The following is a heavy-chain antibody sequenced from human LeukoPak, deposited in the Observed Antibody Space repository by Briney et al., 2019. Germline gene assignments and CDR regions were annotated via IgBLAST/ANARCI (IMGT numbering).Heavy chain of an antibody. CDR2: IYPGNYDT. Sequence: GASLQISCKASGSNFTTYGIGWVRPLPGKGLEWMGVIYPGNYDTRYSPSFQGQVTISADKSTTTAYLQWSSLKASDTAMYYCARGCCIDTACYGYFDFWGRGTLVTVSS. J-gene: IGHJ4*02. CDR3: ARGCCIDTACYGYFDF. D-gene: IGHD2-2*01. CDR1: GSNFTTYG. V-gene: IGHV5-51*01.